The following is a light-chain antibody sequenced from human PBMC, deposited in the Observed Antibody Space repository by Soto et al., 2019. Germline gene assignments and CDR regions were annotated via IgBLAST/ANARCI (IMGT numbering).Light chain of an antibody. CDR1: SSDVGGFNY. J-gene: IGLJ1*01. Sequence: QSALTQPRSVSGSPGQSVTISCTGTSSDVGGFNYVSWYQQHPGKAPKLMIYDVTKRPSGVPDRFSASKSGNTASLTISGLQAEDEADYYCCSYAGRYTFYVFGTGTKATVL. CDR2: DVT. V-gene: IGLV2-11*01. CDR3: CSYAGRYTFYV.